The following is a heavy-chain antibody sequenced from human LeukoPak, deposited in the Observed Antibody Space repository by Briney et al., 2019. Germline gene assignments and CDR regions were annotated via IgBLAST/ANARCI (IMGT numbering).Heavy chain of an antibody. CDR2: INSDGSSA. CDR3: ATYFSLYGGGFDY. J-gene: IGHJ4*02. Sequence: PGGSLRLSCEASEFTLKDYWMHWGRQGPGKGLVWVSRINSDGSSASYADSVKGRFTISRDNSKNTLYLQMNSLRAEDTAVYYCATYFSLYGGGFDYWGQGTLVTVSS. V-gene: IGHV3-74*01. D-gene: IGHD2-21*01. CDR1: EFTLKDYW.